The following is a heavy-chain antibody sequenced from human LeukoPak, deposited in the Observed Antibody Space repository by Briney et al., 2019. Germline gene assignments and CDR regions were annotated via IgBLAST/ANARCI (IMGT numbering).Heavy chain of an antibody. CDR2: IHYSGTT. V-gene: IGHV4-59*01. J-gene: IGHJ5*02. CDR3: ARKGEHYYGSGKLWPAWFDL. Sequence: SETLSLTCTVSGGSISSYYWSWVRQPPGKGLELIGYIHYSGTTHYSPSLKSRVTISVDMSKNQFSLKLTSVTAADTAVYYCARKGEHYYGSGKLWPAWFDLWGQGTLVTVSS. CDR1: GGSISSYY. D-gene: IGHD3-10*01.